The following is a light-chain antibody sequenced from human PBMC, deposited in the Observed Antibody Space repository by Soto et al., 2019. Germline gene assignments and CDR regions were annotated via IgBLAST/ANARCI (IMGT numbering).Light chain of an antibody. CDR3: QQYDSSPYT. CDR1: QSVSSSY. J-gene: IGKJ2*01. Sequence: EIVLTQSPGTLSLSPGERVTLSCRASQSVSSSYLAWYQQKPGQAPRLLIYGASSRATGIPDRFSGGGSGTEVTLTISRLEPDDFAFYYCQQYDSSPYTFGQGTKLEIK. V-gene: IGKV3-20*01. CDR2: GAS.